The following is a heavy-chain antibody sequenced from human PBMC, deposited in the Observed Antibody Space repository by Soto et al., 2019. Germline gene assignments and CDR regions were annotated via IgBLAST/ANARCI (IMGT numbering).Heavy chain of an antibody. CDR1: GGTFSSYA. Sequence: GASVKVSCKASGGTFSSYAISWVRQAPGQGLERMGGIIPIFGTANYAQKFQGRVTITADESTSTAYMELSSLRSEDTAVYYCARGRIAAAGPHYYYYGXDVWGQGTTVTVSS. CDR2: IIPIFGTA. J-gene: IGHJ6*02. CDR3: ARGRIAAAGPHYYYYGXDV. D-gene: IGHD6-13*01. V-gene: IGHV1-69*13.